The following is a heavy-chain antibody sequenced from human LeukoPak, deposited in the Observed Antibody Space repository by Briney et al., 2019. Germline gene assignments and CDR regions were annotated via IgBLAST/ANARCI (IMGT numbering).Heavy chain of an antibody. Sequence: GGSLRLSCAASGFPFNAYWMTWVRQAPGKGLVWVSRINSDGSSTSYADSVKGQFTISRDNAKNTLYLQMNSLRAEDTAVYYCARVQGHPPNGLDIWGQGTMVTVSS. CDR2: INSDGSST. V-gene: IGHV3-74*01. CDR1: GFPFNAYW. D-gene: IGHD2-8*01. J-gene: IGHJ3*02. CDR3: ARVQGHPPNGLDI.